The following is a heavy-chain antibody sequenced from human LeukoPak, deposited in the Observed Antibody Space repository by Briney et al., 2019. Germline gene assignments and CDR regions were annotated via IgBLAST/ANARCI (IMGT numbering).Heavy chain of an antibody. V-gene: IGHV3-23*01. CDR1: GFTFSSYA. CDR3: AKEGEIVGPSYFDY. CDR2: ISGSGGST. J-gene: IGHJ4*02. D-gene: IGHD1-26*01. Sequence: GGSLRLSCAASGFTFSSYAMSWVRQAPGKGPERVSAISGSGGSTYYADSVKGRFTISRDNSKNTLYLQMNSLRAEDTAMYYCAKEGEIVGPSYFDYWGQGTLVTVSS.